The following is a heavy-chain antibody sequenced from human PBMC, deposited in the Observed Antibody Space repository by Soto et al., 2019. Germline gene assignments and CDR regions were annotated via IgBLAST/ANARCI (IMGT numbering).Heavy chain of an antibody. J-gene: IGHJ5*02. CDR3: ARGISHNYGWFDP. Sequence: QVQLQQWGAGLLKPSETLSLTCAVFSDSFSSYYWTWIRQPPGKGLEWIGEINHSGTINYNPSLKSRVTMSVDTSKKQFSLKLRSVTAADTAIYYCARGISHNYGWFDPWGQGTQVTVSS. CDR1: SDSFSSYY. V-gene: IGHV4-34*01. CDR2: INHSGTI. D-gene: IGHD4-17*01.